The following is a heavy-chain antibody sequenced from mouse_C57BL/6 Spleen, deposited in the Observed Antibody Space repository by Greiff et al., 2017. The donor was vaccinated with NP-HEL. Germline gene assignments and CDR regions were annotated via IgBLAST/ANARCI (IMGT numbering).Heavy chain of an antibody. J-gene: IGHJ1*03. CDR3: ARHRHMEGYFDV. CDR1: GFSLTSYG. V-gene: IGHV2-6-1*01. D-gene: IGHD1-1*02. Sequence: VHLVESGPGLVAPSQSLSITCTVSGFSLTSYGVHWVRQPPGKGLEWLVVIWSDGSTNYNSALKSRLSISKDNSKSQVFLKMNSLQTDDTAVYYCARHRHMEGYFDVWGTGTTVTVSS. CDR2: IWSDGST.